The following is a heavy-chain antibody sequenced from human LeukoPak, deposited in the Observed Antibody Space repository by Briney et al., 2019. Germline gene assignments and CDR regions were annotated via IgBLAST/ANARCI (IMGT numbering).Heavy chain of an antibody. J-gene: IGHJ4*02. CDR3: SAQPESLAGAMYS. CDR1: GFSFSSHS. CDR2: ISPRGDFT. V-gene: IGHV3-23*01. D-gene: IGHD6-19*01. Sequence: GGSLRLSCAASGFSFSSHSMTWVRQAPGKGLDWVSTISPRGDFTFYADSVKGRFTVSRDNSRNTLYLHMGTLRAEDTAVYYCSAQPESLAGAMYSWGQGALVTVSS.